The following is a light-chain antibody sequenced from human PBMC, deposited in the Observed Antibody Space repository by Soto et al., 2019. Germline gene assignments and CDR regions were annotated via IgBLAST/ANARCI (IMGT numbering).Light chain of an antibody. J-gene: IGKJ1*01. CDR1: QTISNY. CDR3: QESYSLPWT. CDR2: GSS. V-gene: IGKV1-39*01. Sequence: DIPMTQSPSSLSASVGDRVTITCRARQTISNYLNWYQQKPGKAPKLLIHGSSSLQSGVPSRFSGSGSGTEFTLTISSLQPEDFATYYCQESYSLPWTFGQGTRVEIK.